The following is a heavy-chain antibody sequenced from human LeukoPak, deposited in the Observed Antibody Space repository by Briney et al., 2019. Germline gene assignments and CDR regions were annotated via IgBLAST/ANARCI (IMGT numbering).Heavy chain of an antibody. V-gene: IGHV4-59*01. CDR2: IYHSGST. Sequence: SETLSLTCTISGGSISSYYWSWIRQPPGKGLEWIGYIYHSGSTNYNPSLKSRVTISIDTSKKQFSLKLSSVTAADTAIYYCASSDTEQSGLLGLDYWGQGNLVTVSS. D-gene: IGHD6-25*01. CDR1: GGSISSYY. J-gene: IGHJ4*02. CDR3: ASSDTEQSGLLGLDY.